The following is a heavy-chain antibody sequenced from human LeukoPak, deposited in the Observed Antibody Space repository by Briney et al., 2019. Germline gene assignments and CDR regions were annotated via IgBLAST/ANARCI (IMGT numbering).Heavy chain of an antibody. Sequence: GGSLRLSCAASGFTFSSYGMHWVRQAPGKGLEWVSRIHWNGGRTGYADSVKGRFTISRDNSKNTLYLQMNSLRAEDTAVYYCTKERRRDDILTGSFSDWGQGILVTVSS. CDR1: GFTFSSYG. D-gene: IGHD3-9*01. V-gene: IGHV3-NL1*01. CDR2: IHWNGGRT. J-gene: IGHJ4*02. CDR3: TKERRRDDILTGSFSD.